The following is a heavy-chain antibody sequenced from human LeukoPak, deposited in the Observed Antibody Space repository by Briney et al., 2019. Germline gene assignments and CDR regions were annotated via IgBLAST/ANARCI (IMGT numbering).Heavy chain of an antibody. CDR2: IYYSGST. Sequence: SETLSLTCTVSGGSISSYYWSWIRHPPGKGLEWIGYIYYSGSTNYNPSPKSRVTISVDTSKNQFSLKLSSVTAADTAVYYCARDEADGRIDYWGQGTLVTVSS. CDR3: ARDEADGRIDY. CDR1: GGSISSYY. J-gene: IGHJ4*02. V-gene: IGHV4-59*01. D-gene: IGHD1-26*01.